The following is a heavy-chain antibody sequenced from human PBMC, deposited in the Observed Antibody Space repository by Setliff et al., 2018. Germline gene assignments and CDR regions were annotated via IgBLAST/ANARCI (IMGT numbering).Heavy chain of an antibody. V-gene: IGHV1-18*01. D-gene: IGHD2-15*01. J-gene: IGHJ4*02. CDR2: ISPYSGKT. Sequence: ASVKVSCKTSGYNFITLGINWVRQAPGQGLEWVGWISPYSGKTDYAQKFQGRVIMTIDSSTTTAYLELKTLRSDDTAVYYCARGRGPDIVVTIPGDYWGQGTQVTVPQ. CDR1: GYNFITLG. CDR3: ARGRGPDIVVTIPGDY.